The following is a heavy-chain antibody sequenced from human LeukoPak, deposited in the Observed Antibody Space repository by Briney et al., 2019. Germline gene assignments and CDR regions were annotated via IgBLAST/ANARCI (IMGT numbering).Heavy chain of an antibody. Sequence: PGGSLRLSCAASGFPFTIYAMSWVRQAPGKGLEWVSSIGGSSTYYADFVKGRFTISRDTSKNTMYLQMNSLRADDTAIYYCTKYRGFGDSYDSWGQGTLVTVSP. CDR1: GFPFTIYA. J-gene: IGHJ4*02. V-gene: IGHV3-23*01. CDR2: IGGSST. CDR3: TKYRGFGDSYDS. D-gene: IGHD3-10*01.